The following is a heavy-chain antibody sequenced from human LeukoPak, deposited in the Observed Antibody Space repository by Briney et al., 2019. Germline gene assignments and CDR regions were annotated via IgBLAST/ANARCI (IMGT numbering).Heavy chain of an antibody. CDR1: GFTVSSNY. V-gene: IGHV3-21*01. Sequence: PGGSLRLSCAASGFTVSSNYMSWVRQAPGKGLEWVSSISSSSSYIFYADSVKGRFTISRDNAKNSLYLQMNSLRAEDTAVYYCARDLSDLFSGYYYFDYWGQGTLVTVSS. J-gene: IGHJ4*02. D-gene: IGHD3-22*01. CDR2: ISSSSSYI. CDR3: ARDLSDLFSGYYYFDY.